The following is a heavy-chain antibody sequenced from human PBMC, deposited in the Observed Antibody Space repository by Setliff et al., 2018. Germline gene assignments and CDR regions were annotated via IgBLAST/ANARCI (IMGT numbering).Heavy chain of an antibody. CDR2: NTRSDK. V-gene: IGHV3-21*04. J-gene: IGHJ5*02. D-gene: IGHD6-13*01. CDR3: VPGIATAGKVS. Sequence: GGSLRLSCAVSGFTPAEYAMDWVRQVPGRGLEWVAVNTRSDKLYADSVRGRFTISTDIAKNSLYLQMNSLRAEDTAVYYCVPGIATAGKVSWGQGTLVTVSS. CDR1: GFTPAEYA.